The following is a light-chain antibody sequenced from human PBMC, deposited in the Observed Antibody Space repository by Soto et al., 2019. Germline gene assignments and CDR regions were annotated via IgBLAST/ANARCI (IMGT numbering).Light chain of an antibody. CDR3: QQYNTYPWT. CDR1: QSISRW. V-gene: IGKV1-5*01. CDR2: DAS. J-gene: IGKJ1*01. Sequence: DIQMTQSPSTLSASVGDRVTITCRASQSISRWVAWYQQKSGKAPKFLIYDASSLESGVASRFSGSGSGTEFTLTISTLQPDDFATYYCQQYNTYPWTCGRGPKVEIK.